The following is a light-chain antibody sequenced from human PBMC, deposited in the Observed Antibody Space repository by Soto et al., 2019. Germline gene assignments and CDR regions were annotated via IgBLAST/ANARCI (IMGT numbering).Light chain of an antibody. V-gene: IGLV2-14*01. CDR2: EVT. CDR3: SSYKSTNTYV. Sequence: QSALTQPASVSGSPGQSITIACTGTSTDVGGYKFVSWYQQHPMRAPRLIIYEVTKRPSGVSARFSGSKSANTASLTISGLQAEDEADYYCSSYKSTNTYVFGTGTKVTVL. J-gene: IGLJ1*01. CDR1: STDVGGYKF.